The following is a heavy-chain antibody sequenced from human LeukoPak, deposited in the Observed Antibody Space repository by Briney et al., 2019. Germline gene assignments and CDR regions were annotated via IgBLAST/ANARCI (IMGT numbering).Heavy chain of an antibody. Sequence: SETLSLTCTVSGGSISSSSYYWGWIRQPPGKGLEWIGSIYYSGSTYYNPSLKSRVTISVDTSKNQFSLKLSSVTAAGTAVYYCARDSWYYYDSSGYYYFDYWGQGTLVTVPS. V-gene: IGHV4-39*07. CDR1: GGSISSSSYY. CDR2: IYYSGST. CDR3: ARDSWYYYDSSGYYYFDY. J-gene: IGHJ4*02. D-gene: IGHD3-22*01.